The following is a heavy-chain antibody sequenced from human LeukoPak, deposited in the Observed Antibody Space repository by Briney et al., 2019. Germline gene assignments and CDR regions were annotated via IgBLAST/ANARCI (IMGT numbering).Heavy chain of an antibody. Sequence: GGSLRLSCAASGFTFDTYEMSWIRQAPGKGLEWVSFISPTSITIYYADSVKGRFTISRDNAKNSVFLQMNSLRAEDTAVCYCARKLPNTVYFDCWGQGTLVTASS. CDR1: GFTFDTYE. CDR3: ARKLPNTVYFDC. CDR2: ISPTSITI. J-gene: IGHJ4*02. V-gene: IGHV3-48*03. D-gene: IGHD4-11*01.